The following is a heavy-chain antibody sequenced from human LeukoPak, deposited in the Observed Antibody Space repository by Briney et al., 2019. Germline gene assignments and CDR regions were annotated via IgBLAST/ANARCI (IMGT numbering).Heavy chain of an antibody. J-gene: IGHJ2*01. V-gene: IGHV4-31*03. Sequence: SSETLSLTCTVSGGSLSTGGFYWSWIRQHPGKGLEWIGYIHYTENIYYNPSLKSRIVISIDTSKNQFSLKLNSVTVADTAVYYRARVASQITEQYWYFDLWGRGTLVTVSS. CDR2: IHYTENI. CDR3: ARVASQITEQYWYFDL. D-gene: IGHD6-13*01. CDR1: GGSLSTGGFY.